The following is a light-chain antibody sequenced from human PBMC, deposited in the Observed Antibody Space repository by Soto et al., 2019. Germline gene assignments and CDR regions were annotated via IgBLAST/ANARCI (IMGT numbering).Light chain of an antibody. CDR2: SAS. CDR3: QQSYTWPRT. V-gene: IGKV3-15*01. J-gene: IGKJ1*01. CDR1: QSVSTN. Sequence: EIVMTQSPATLSVSPGERATLSCRASQSVSTNLAWYQQRPGQPPRLLIYSASARATGIPARFSASGSGTDFTLTISSLQSEDFAVYYCQQSYTWPRTFGQGTKVEI.